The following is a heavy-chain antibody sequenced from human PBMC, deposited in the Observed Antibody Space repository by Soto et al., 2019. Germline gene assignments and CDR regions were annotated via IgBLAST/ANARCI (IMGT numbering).Heavy chain of an antibody. Sequence: GASLKISCKGSGYSFTSYWIGWVRQMPGKGLEWMGITYPGDSDTRYSPSFQGQVTISADKSISTAYLQWSSLKASDTAMYYCARHDRRVGYCSSTSCYGAFDIWGQGTMVTVSS. V-gene: IGHV5-51*01. J-gene: IGHJ3*02. CDR2: TYPGDSDT. CDR3: ARHDRRVGYCSSTSCYGAFDI. D-gene: IGHD2-2*01. CDR1: GYSFTSYW.